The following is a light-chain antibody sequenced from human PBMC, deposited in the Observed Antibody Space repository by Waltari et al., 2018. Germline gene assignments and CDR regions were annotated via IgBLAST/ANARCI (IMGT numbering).Light chain of an antibody. V-gene: IGLV2-14*01. Sequence: QSALTQPASVSGSPGQSITISCTGTSSDVGGYNYVPWYQQHPGKAPKLMIYDVSKRPSGVSNRFSGSKSGNTASLTISGLQAEDEADYYCSSYTSTNTVVFGGGTKLTVL. J-gene: IGLJ2*01. CDR1: SSDVGGYNY. CDR2: DVS. CDR3: SSYTSTNTVV.